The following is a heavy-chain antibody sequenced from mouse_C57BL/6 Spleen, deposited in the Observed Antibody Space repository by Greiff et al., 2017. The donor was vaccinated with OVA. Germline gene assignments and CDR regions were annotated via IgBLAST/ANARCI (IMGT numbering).Heavy chain of an antibody. CDR2: IYPGSGNT. V-gene: IGHV1-76*01. J-gene: IGHJ2*01. Sequence: VNLVESGAELVRPGASVKLSCKASGYTFTDYYINWVKQRPGQGLEWIARIYPGSGNTYYNEKFKGKATLTAEKSSSTAYMQLSSLTSEDSAVYFCARDFDYWGQGTTLTVSS. CDR3: ARDFDY. CDR1: GYTFTDYY.